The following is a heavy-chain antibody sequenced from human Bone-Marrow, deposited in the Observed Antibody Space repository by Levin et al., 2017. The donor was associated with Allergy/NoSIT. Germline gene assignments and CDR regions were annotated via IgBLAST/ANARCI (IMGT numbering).Heavy chain of an antibody. D-gene: IGHD3-3*02. CDR2: ISSEAHGGTT. CDR1: GFTFGDYE. Sequence: SCTASGFTFGDYELNWFRQPPGKGLEWVGFISSEAHGGTTQYAASLKGRFTMSRDDSRSIAYLQMDSLKTEDTAVYFCSRDRSIYYGMDLWGPGTMVTVSS. CDR3: SRDRSIYYGMDL. J-gene: IGHJ6*02. V-gene: IGHV3-49*03.